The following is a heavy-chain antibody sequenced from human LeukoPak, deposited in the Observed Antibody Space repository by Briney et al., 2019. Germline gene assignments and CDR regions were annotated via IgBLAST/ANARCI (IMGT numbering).Heavy chain of an antibody. J-gene: IGHJ4*02. D-gene: IGHD2-15*01. CDR1: GGSISSSNW. CDR3: ARAFLVGYSPEEYFFDY. Sequence: SETLSLTCTVSGGSISSSNWWGWVRQPPGKGLECIGEIYHSGTTNYNPSLKSRVTISVDNSKNQFSLKLNSVTAADTAVYYCARAFLVGYSPEEYFFDYWGQGTLVTVSS. CDR2: IYHSGTT. V-gene: IGHV4-4*02.